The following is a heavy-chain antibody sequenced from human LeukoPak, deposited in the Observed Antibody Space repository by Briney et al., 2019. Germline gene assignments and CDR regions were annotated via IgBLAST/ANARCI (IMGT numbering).Heavy chain of an antibody. J-gene: IGHJ4*02. CDR3: ARDYYYFDY. V-gene: IGHV4-34*01. CDR1: GFTFSTYG. CDR2: INHSGST. Sequence: PGGSLRLSCAASGFTFSTYGMTWIRQPPGKGLEWIGEINHSGSTNYNPSLKSRVTISVDTSKNQFSLKLSSVTAADTAVYYCARDYYYFDYWGQGTLVTVSS. D-gene: IGHD2/OR15-2a*01.